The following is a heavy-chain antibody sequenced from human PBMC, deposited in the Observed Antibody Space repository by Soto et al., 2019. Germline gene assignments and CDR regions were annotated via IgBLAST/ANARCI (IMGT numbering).Heavy chain of an antibody. CDR2: IYYSGST. CDR3: ARVSGDFDAFDI. J-gene: IGHJ3*02. CDR1: GGSISSYY. Sequence: SETLSLTCTVSGGSISSYYWSWIRQPPGKGLEWFGYIYYSGSTNYNPSLKSRFTISVDTSKNQFSLKLSSVTASDTAVYYCARVSGDFDAFDIWGQGTMVTVSS. D-gene: IGHD2-21*02. V-gene: IGHV4-59*01.